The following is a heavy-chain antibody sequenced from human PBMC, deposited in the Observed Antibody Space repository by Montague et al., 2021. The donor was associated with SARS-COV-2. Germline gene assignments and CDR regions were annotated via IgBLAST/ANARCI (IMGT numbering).Heavy chain of an antibody. CDR2: IYYSGST. CDR1: GGSISSYY. D-gene: IGHD3-9*01. Sequence: SETLSLTCTVSGGSISSYYWSWIRQPPGKGLEWIGYIYYSGSTNYNPSLKSRVTISVDTSKNQFSLKLNSVTAADTAVYYCARRALGYYDILTGYWDDALDIWGQGTMVTVSS. CDR3: ARRALGYYDILTGYWDDALDI. V-gene: IGHV4-59*08. J-gene: IGHJ3*02.